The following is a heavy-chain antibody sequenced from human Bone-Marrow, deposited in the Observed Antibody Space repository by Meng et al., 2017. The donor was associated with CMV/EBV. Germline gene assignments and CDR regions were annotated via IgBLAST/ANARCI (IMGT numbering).Heavy chain of an antibody. J-gene: IGHJ3*02. CDR3: ARVDRITIFGVVMDDAFDI. Sequence: SETLSLTCTVSGGSISGGGYYWSWIRQHPGKGLEWIGYIYYSGSTYYNPSLKSRVTISVDTSKNQFSLKLSSVTAADTAVYYCARVDRITIFGVVMDDAFDIWGQGTMVTVSS. CDR1: GGSISGGGYY. V-gene: IGHV4-31*03. D-gene: IGHD3-3*01. CDR2: IYYSGST.